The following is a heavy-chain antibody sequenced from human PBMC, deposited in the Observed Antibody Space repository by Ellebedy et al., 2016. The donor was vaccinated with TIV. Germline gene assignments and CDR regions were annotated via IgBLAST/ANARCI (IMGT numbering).Heavy chain of an antibody. Sequence: ASVKVSXXASGYTFTGYYMHWVRQAPGQGLEWMGWINPNSGGTNYAQKFQGRVTMTRDTSISTAYMELSRLRSDDTAVYYCAPGDSSGWCGYFQHWGQGTLVTVSS. CDR2: INPNSGGT. J-gene: IGHJ1*01. CDR1: GYTFTGYY. CDR3: APGDSSGWCGYFQH. D-gene: IGHD6-19*01. V-gene: IGHV1-2*02.